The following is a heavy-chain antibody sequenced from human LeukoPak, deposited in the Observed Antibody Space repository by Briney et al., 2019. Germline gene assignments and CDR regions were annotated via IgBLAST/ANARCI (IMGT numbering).Heavy chain of an antibody. CDR2: IRQRGSDK. D-gene: IGHD4-23*01. Sequence: PGGSLRLSCAASGFTFSNYWMSWVRQAQGKGLEWVANIRQRGSDKYYVDSVKGRFTISRDNAENSLYLQVNSLRAEDTAVYYCARGRYGGNSYYFDYWGQGTLVTVSS. CDR1: GFTFSNYW. V-gene: IGHV3-7*01. J-gene: IGHJ4*02. CDR3: ARGRYGGNSYYFDY.